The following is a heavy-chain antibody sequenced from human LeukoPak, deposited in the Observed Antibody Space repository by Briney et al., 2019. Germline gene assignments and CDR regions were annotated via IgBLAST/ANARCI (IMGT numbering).Heavy chain of an antibody. D-gene: IGHD6-25*01. CDR3: AKGGSSGDWYFDL. J-gene: IGHJ2*01. CDR2: ISWNSGSI. CDR1: GFTFGDFA. Sequence: GRSLRLSCATSGFTFGDFAMHWVRQAPGKGLEWVSGISWNSGSIGYADSVKGRFTISRDNAKNSLYLQMNSLRAEDTALYYCAKGGSSGDWYFDLWGRGTLVTVSS. V-gene: IGHV3-9*01.